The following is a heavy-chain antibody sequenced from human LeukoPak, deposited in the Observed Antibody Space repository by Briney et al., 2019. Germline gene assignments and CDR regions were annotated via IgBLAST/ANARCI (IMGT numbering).Heavy chain of an antibody. CDR1: GSTFTDYY. CDR3: ARDYGSGSLHY. J-gene: IGHJ4*02. CDR2: FDPEDGET. V-gene: IGHV1-24*01. Sequence: GASVKVSCKASGSTFTDYYIHWLRQAPGKGLEWMGGFDPEDGETIYAQKFQGRVTMTEDTSTDTAYMELSSLRSEDTAVYYCARDYGSGSLHYWGQGTLVTVSS. D-gene: IGHD3-10*01.